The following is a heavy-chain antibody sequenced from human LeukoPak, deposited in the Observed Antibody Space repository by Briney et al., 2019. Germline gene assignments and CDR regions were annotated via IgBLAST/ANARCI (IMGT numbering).Heavy chain of an antibody. J-gene: IGHJ6*03. Sequence: PSETLSLTCAVYGGSFSGYYWSWIRQPPGKGPEWIGEINHSGSTNYNPSLKRRVTISVDTSKNQFSLKLSSVTAADTAVYYCARENVDTAMGRYYYYYYYMDVWGKGTTVTVSS. CDR3: ARENVDTAMGRYYYYYYYMDV. CDR2: INHSGST. CDR1: GGSFSGYY. V-gene: IGHV4-34*01. D-gene: IGHD5-18*01.